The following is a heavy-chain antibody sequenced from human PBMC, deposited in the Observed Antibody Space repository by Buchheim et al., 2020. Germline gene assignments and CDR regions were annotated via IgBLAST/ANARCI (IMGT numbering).Heavy chain of an antibody. CDR3: ARHGYNGFDS. J-gene: IGHJ4*02. Sequence: EVQLVQSGAEVKKPGESLRLSCKSSGYSFISYWITWVRQMPGKGLEWMGTIDPRKSYTKYWPTFQGHVSISGETSSTTAYLQWSSLKASYTATYFCARHGYNGFDSWGQGTL. CDR1: GYSFISYW. D-gene: IGHD5-24*01. V-gene: IGHV5-10-1*03. CDR2: IDPRKSYT.